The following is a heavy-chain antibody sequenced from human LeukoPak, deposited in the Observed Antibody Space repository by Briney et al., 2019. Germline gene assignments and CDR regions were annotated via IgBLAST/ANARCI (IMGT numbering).Heavy chain of an antibody. CDR1: GGSFSGYY. D-gene: IGHD4-11*01. Sequence: SETLSLTCAVYGGSFSGYYWSWIRQPPGKGLEWIGEINHSGSTNYNPSLKSRVTISVDTSKNQFSLKLSSVTAADTAVYYCARALSVTTFVDWGQGTLVSVSS. CDR2: INHSGST. V-gene: IGHV4-34*01. J-gene: IGHJ4*02. CDR3: ARALSVTTFVD.